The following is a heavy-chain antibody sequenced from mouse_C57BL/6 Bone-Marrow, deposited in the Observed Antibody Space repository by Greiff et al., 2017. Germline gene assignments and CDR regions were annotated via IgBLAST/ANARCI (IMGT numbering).Heavy chain of an antibody. CDR1: GFTFSDYG. Sequence: EVQVVESGGGLVKPGGSLKLSCAASGFTFSDYGMHWVRQAPEKGLEWVAYISSGSSTIYYAVTVKGRFTISRDNAKNTLFLQMTSLRSEDTAMYYCARGYYNYEGAWFAYWGQGTLVTVSA. D-gene: IGHD2-12*01. CDR3: ARGYYNYEGAWFAY. J-gene: IGHJ3*01. V-gene: IGHV5-17*01. CDR2: ISSGSSTI.